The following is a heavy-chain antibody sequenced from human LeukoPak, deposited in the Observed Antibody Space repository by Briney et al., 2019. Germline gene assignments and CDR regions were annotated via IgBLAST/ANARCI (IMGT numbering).Heavy chain of an antibody. CDR1: GFTFSSYS. V-gene: IGHV3-21*01. J-gene: IGHJ4*02. CDR2: ISSSSSYI. Sequence: GGSLRLSCAASGFTFSSYSMNWVRQASGKGLEWVSSISSSSSYIYYADSVKGRFTISRDNAKNSLYLQMNSLRAEDTAVYYCAREVTTVVTRFFDYWGQGTLVTVSS. CDR3: AREVTTVVTRFFDY. D-gene: IGHD4-23*01.